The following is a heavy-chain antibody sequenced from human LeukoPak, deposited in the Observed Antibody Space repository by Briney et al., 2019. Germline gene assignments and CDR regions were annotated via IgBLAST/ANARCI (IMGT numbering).Heavy chain of an antibody. CDR3: ARVVVVAATDGWFDP. CDR1: GYTFTSYG. D-gene: IGHD2-15*01. Sequence: ASVKVSCKASGYTFTSYGISWVRQAPGHGLEWMGWISAYNGNTNYAQKLQGRVTMTTDTSTSTAYMELRSLRSDDTAVYYCARVVVVAATDGWFDPWGQGTLVTVSS. CDR2: ISAYNGNT. J-gene: IGHJ5*02. V-gene: IGHV1-18*01.